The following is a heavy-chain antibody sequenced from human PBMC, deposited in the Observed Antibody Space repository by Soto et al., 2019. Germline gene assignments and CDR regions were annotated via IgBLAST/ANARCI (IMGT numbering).Heavy chain of an antibody. CDR3: ARYGSGSYYNEYFDY. D-gene: IGHD3-10*01. CDR1: GGSISSYY. Sequence: SETLSLTCTVSGGSISSYYWSWIRQPPGKGLEWIGYIYYSGSTNYNPSLKSRVTISVDTSKNQFSLKLSSVTAADTAVYYCARYGSGSYYNEYFDYWGQGTLVTVS. J-gene: IGHJ4*02. V-gene: IGHV4-59*01. CDR2: IYYSGST.